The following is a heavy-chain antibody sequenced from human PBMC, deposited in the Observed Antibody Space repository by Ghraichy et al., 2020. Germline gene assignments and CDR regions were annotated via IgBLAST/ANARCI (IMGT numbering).Heavy chain of an antibody. CDR1: GGSISSYY. D-gene: IGHD6-13*01. V-gene: IGHV4-59*01. J-gene: IGHJ3*02. CDR3: AREGIGAAAGNSVAAFDI. CDR2: IYYSGST. Sequence: SETLSLTCTVSGGSISSYYWSWIRQPPGKGLEWIGYIYYSGSTNYNPSLKSRVTISVDTSKNQFSLKLSSVTAADTAVYYCAREGIGAAAGNSVAAFDIWGQGTMVTVSS.